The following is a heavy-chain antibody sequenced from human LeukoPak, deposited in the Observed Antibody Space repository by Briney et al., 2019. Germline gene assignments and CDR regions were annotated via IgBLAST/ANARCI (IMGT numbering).Heavy chain of an antibody. CDR3: VKADYYDTSNYYYRYFQY. V-gene: IGHV3-64D*09. CDR1: GFTFSSYT. J-gene: IGHJ1*01. Sequence: GGSLRLSCSASGFTFSSYTMHWVRQAPEKGLEYVSAISSNGGSTYYADSVKGRFTISRDNSKNTLYLQMSSLRAEDTAVYYCVKADYYDTSNYYYRYFQYWGQGTLVTVSS. D-gene: IGHD3-22*01. CDR2: ISSNGGST.